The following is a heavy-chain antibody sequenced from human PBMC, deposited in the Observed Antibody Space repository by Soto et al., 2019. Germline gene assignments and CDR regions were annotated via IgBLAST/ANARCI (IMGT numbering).Heavy chain of an antibody. J-gene: IGHJ5*02. CDR2: ISAYNGNT. CDR1: GYTFTSYG. Sequence: TEKLTCKASGYTFTSYGISWVRQAPGQGLEWMGWISAYNGNTNNEQKPQDRLTMTTGASTSTAYMELRSLRSDDTAVDYCARRLSYDSSGYFNWFDPWGQGTLVTVSS. V-gene: IGHV1-18*01. D-gene: IGHD3-22*01. CDR3: ARRLSYDSSGYFNWFDP.